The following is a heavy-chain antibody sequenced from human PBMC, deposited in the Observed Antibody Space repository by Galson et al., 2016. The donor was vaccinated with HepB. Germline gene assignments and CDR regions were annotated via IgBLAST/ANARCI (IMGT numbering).Heavy chain of an antibody. V-gene: IGHV1-18*01. CDR2: ISANSGNT. Sequence: SVKVSCKASGYTFNNYAITWVRQAPGQGLEWMGWISANSGNTIYAQKFQDGVTMTRDTSASTVYMDLRSLRSDDTAVYYCARDVQFRFDYWGQGTLVTVSS. CDR1: GYTFNNYA. CDR3: ARDVQFRFDY. D-gene: IGHD4-11*01. J-gene: IGHJ4*02.